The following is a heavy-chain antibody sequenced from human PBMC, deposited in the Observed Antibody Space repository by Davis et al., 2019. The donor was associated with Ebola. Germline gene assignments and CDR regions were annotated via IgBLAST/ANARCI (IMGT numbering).Heavy chain of an antibody. CDR3: ARDHIVVVTTSGYYYGMDV. D-gene: IGHD2-21*02. Sequence: ASVKVSCKASGYTFTSYYMHLVRQAPGQGLEWMGIINPSGGSTSYAQKFQGRVTMTRDTSTSTVYMELSSLRSEDTAVYYCARDHIVVVTTSGYYYGMDVWGQGTTVTVSS. CDR1: GYTFTSYY. CDR2: INPSGGST. V-gene: IGHV1-46*01. J-gene: IGHJ6*02.